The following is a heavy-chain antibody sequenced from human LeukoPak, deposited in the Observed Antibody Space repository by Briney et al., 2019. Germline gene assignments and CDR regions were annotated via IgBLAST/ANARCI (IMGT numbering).Heavy chain of an antibody. CDR3: ARSGGVTGDAFDI. V-gene: IGHV4-4*07. CDR2: VFSGGST. D-gene: IGHD2-21*02. Sequence: SETLSLTCTVSGGSISHYYWNWIRQPAGKGLEYIGHVFSGGSTKYNPSPMSRVTMSVDRSKNQFSLELSSVTAADTAVYYCARSGGVTGDAFDIWGQGTLVTVSS. CDR1: GGSISHYY. J-gene: IGHJ3*02.